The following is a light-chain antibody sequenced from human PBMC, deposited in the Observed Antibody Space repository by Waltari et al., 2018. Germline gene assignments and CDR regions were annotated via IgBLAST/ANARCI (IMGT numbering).Light chain of an antibody. CDR1: QSVSRN. J-gene: IGKJ1*01. V-gene: IGKV3-15*01. CDR3: HQYNNWPPWT. Sequence: ETVMTQSPATLFVSPGERATLSCRASQSVSRNLAWYQQKPGQAPRLLIYETSTRATGIPARFSGSGSGTEFTLTISSLQSEDVAIYHCHQYNNWPPWTFGQGTKVELK. CDR2: ETS.